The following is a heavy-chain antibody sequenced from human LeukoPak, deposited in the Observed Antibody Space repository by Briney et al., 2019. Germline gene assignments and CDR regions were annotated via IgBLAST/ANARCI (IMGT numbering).Heavy chain of an antibody. CDR1: GGTFSSYA. V-gene: IGHV1-69*05. D-gene: IGHD3-10*01. CDR3: AREGTLNFGELSYDAFDI. J-gene: IGHJ3*02. Sequence: ASVKVSCKASGGTFSSYAITWVRQAPRQGLEWMGGIIPIFGTANYAQKFQGRVTMTTDTSTSTGYMELRSLRSDDTAVYYCAREGTLNFGELSYDAFDIWGQGTMVTVSS. CDR2: IIPIFGTA.